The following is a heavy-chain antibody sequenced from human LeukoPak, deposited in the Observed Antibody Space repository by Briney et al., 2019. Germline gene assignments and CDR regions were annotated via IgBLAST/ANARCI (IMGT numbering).Heavy chain of an antibody. CDR1: GGSISSRSDY. CDR2: LDSSGST. V-gene: IGHV4-39*01. CDR3: SRSHDYGGLYFYYYMDV. J-gene: IGHJ6*03. Sequence: SETLSLTCTVSGGSISSRSDYWGRIRQTRGKGLEWIGNLDSSGSTYYNPSLKSRVTISVGTSKNQFSLNLRSVTAADTAIYFCSRSHDYGGLYFYYYMDVWGKGTTVTVSS. D-gene: IGHD4-23*01.